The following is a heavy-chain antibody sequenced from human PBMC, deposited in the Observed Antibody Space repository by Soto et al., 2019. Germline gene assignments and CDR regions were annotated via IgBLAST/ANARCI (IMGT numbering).Heavy chain of an antibody. V-gene: IGHV3-23*01. D-gene: IGHD1-7*01. J-gene: IGHJ4*02. Sequence: EVQLLESGGGLVQPGGSLRLSCAASGFTFSSYALSWVRQAPGKGLEWVSAISANGQGIYYAGSVRGRFTISRANSKNTIFLNMDTLRAEDTAVDYCAKDRNYPRDYFHSWGQGTLVTVSS. CDR3: AKDRNYPRDYFHS. CDR1: GFTFSSYA. CDR2: ISANGQGI.